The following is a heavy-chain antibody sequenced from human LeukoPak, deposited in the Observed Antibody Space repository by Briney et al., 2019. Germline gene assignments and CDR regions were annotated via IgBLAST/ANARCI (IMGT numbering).Heavy chain of an antibody. CDR1: GYTLTSYY. CDR2: INPSGGST. D-gene: IGHD5-12*01. J-gene: IGHJ4*02. V-gene: IGHV1-46*01. CDR3: ARVNKALRPQNYYFDY. Sequence: ASVKVSCKASGYTLTSYYLHWVRQAPGQGLEWMAIINPSGGSTSHAQKFQGRVTITADESTSTAYMELSSLRSEDTAVYYCARVNKALRPQNYYFDYWGQGTLVTVSS.